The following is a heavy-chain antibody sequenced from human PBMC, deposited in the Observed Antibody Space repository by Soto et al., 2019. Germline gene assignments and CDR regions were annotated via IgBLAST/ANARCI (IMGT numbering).Heavy chain of an antibody. Sequence: EVQLLESGGGLVQPGGSLRLSCAASGFTFSSYAMSWVRQAPVKGLEWVSAISGSGGSTYYADSVKGRFTISRDNSKNTLYLQMNSLRAEDTAVYYCAKNSGYDPRAGYFQHWGQGTLVTVSS. V-gene: IGHV3-23*01. CDR1: GFTFSSYA. CDR2: ISGSGGST. D-gene: IGHD5-12*01. J-gene: IGHJ1*01. CDR3: AKNSGYDPRAGYFQH.